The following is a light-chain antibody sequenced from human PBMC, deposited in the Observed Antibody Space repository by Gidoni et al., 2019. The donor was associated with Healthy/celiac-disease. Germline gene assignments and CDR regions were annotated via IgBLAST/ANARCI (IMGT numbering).Light chain of an antibody. CDR2: AES. Sequence: DIKMTQSPSSLSASVGDRVTITCRASQNSSIYVNWYQQKPGKAPKLLIYAESSLQSGVPSRFSGSGSGTDFTLTISSLQPEDFATYYCQQSYSTPLTFGGGTKVEIK. V-gene: IGKV1-39*01. J-gene: IGKJ4*01. CDR3: QQSYSTPLT. CDR1: QNSSIY.